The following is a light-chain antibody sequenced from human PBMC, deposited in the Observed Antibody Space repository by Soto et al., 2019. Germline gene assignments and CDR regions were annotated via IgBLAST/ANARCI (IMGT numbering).Light chain of an antibody. CDR2: GAS. CDR3: QQYNIWPPWT. J-gene: IGKJ1*01. Sequence: EIVMTQSPATLSVSPGERTTLSCRASQSVSSNLAWYQQKPGQAPRLLIYGASTRATGIPARFSGSGSGTEYNLTVNSLQCEDFAVYYCQQYNIWPPWTFGQGTKVEIK. V-gene: IGKV3-15*01. CDR1: QSVSSN.